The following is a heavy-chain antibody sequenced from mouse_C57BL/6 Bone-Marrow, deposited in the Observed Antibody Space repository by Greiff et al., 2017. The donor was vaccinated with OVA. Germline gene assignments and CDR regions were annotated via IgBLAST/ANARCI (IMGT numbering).Heavy chain of an antibody. D-gene: IGHD2-4*01. CDR1: GYTFTSYW. CDR3: TSVEDYDYLDY. CDR2: IYPGNSDT. V-gene: IGHV1-5*01. J-gene: IGHJ2*01. Sequence: VQLQQSGTVLARPGASVKMSCKTSGYTFTSYWMHWVKQRPGQGLEWIGAIYPGNSDTSYNQKFKGKAKLTAVTSASTAYMELSSLTNEDSAVYYCTSVEDYDYLDYWGQGTTLTVSS.